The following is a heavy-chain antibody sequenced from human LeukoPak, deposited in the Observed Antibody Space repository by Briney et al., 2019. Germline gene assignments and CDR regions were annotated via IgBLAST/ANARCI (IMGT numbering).Heavy chain of an antibody. D-gene: IGHD2-15*01. CDR2: ISGSGDNT. CDR1: GFTFSSYA. J-gene: IGHJ4*02. V-gene: IGHV3-23*01. Sequence: PGGSLRLSCAASGFTFSSYAMSWVRQAPGKGLEWVSGISGSGDNTYYADSVKGRFTISRDNSKNTLYLQMNSLRADDTAVYYCAKGVVVVPAKYYFDYWGQGTLVTVSS. CDR3: AKGVVVVPAKYYFDY.